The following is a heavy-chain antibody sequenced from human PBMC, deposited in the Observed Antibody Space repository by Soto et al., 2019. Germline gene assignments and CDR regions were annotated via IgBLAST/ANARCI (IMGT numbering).Heavy chain of an antibody. Sequence: RGSLRLSCPASVFTCSSYGMHWVRQAPGKGLEWVAVISYDGSNKYYADSVKGRFTISRDNSKNTLYLQMNSLRAEDTAAYYCAKDRVRMVAISWFDPWGQGTLVTVSS. CDR3: AKDRVRMVAISWFDP. CDR1: VFTCSSYG. J-gene: IGHJ5*02. V-gene: IGHV3-30*18. CDR2: ISYDGSNK. D-gene: IGHD5-12*01.